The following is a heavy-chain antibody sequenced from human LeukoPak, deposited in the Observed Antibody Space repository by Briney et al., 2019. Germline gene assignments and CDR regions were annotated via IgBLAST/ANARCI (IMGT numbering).Heavy chain of an antibody. CDR1: GGSISSGSYY. D-gene: IGHD3-22*01. J-gene: IGHJ5*02. V-gene: IGHV4-61*02. CDR2: IYTSGST. CDR3: ARVLYYYDSSGYRFDP. Sequence: SQTLSLTCTVSGGSISSGSYYWSWIRQPAGKGLEWIGRIYTSGSTNYNPSLKSRVTISVDTSKNQYSLKLSSVTAADTAVYYCARVLYYYDSSGYRFDPWGQGTLVTVSS.